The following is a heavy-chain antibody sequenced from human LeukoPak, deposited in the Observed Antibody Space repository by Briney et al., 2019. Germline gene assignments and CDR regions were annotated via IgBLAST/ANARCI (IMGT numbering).Heavy chain of an antibody. CDR2: ISSSSSYI. Sequence: PGGSLRLSCAASGFTFSSYSMNWVRQAPGKGLEWVSSISSSSSYIYYADSVKGRFTISRDSAKNSLFLQMNSLRAVDTAVYYCARESSSWTDYWGQGTLVTVSS. V-gene: IGHV3-21*01. CDR1: GFTFSSYS. J-gene: IGHJ4*02. CDR3: ARESSSWTDY. D-gene: IGHD6-13*01.